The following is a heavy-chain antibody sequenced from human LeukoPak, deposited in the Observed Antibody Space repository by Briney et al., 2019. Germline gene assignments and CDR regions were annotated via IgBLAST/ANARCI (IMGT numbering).Heavy chain of an antibody. V-gene: IGHV1-2*02. CDR2: INPNSGGT. Sequence: GASVKVSCKASGYTFTGYYMHWVRQAPGQGLEWMGWINPNSGGTNYAQKFQGRVTMTRDTSISTAHMELSRLRSDDTAVYYCARDLSPYYYDSSGYYYNYWGQGTLVTVSS. D-gene: IGHD3-22*01. J-gene: IGHJ4*02. CDR3: ARDLSPYYYDSSGYYYNY. CDR1: GYTFTGYY.